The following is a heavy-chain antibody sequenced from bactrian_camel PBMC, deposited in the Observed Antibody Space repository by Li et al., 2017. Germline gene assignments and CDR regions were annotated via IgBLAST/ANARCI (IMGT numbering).Heavy chain of an antibody. CDR2: IDSDGAI. V-gene: IGHV3S53*01. CDR1: GNTYTSSC. D-gene: IGHD5*01. Sequence: HVQLVESGGGLVQAGGSLRLSCAASGNTYTSSCMGWFRQAPGKERERVARIDSDGAIRYADSVKGRFTISRDNAKNTVYLQMNSLKPEDTAVYYCVTDVGVGNSPDYWGQGTQVTVS. J-gene: IGHJ4*01. CDR3: VTDVGVGNSPDY.